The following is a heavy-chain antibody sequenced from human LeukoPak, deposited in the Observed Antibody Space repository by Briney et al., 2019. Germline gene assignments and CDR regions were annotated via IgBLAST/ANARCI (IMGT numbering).Heavy chain of an antibody. CDR3: ARLSYSISWYFFDY. CDR2: IYQSGST. CDR1: GDSISSGGHY. D-gene: IGHD6-13*01. V-gene: IGHV4-30-2*01. Sequence: SQTLSLTCIVSGDSISSGGHYWSWIRQPPGQALEWIGYIYQSGSTYYNPSLKSRVTISVDRSKNQFSLKLSSVTAADTAVYYCARLSYSISWYFFDYWGQGTLVTVSS. J-gene: IGHJ4*02.